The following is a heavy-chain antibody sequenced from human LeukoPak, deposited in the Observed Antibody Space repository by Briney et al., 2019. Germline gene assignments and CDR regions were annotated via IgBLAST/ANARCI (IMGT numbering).Heavy chain of an antibody. CDR3: ARGRKGYSGYDSVYGY. CDR1: GFTFSSYA. D-gene: IGHD5-12*01. Sequence: GGSLRLSCAASGFTFSSYAMHWVRQAPGQGLEWVAVISYDGSNKYYADSVKGRFTLSRDNSKNTLYLQMNSLRAEDTAVYYCARGRKGYSGYDSVYGYWGQGTLVTVSS. J-gene: IGHJ4*02. CDR2: ISYDGSNK. V-gene: IGHV3-30*04.